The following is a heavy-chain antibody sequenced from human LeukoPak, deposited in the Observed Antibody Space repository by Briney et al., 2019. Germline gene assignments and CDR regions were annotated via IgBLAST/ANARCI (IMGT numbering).Heavy chain of an antibody. CDR2: IYHSGST. J-gene: IGHJ5*02. V-gene: IGHV4-38-2*01. CDR1: GYSISSGYY. D-gene: IGHD3-10*01. Sequence: SETLSLTCAVSGYSISSGYYWGWIRQPPGQGLEWIGSIYHSGSTYYNPSLKSRVTISVDTSKNQFSLKLSSVTAADTAVYYCARGRVSMVRGVIILNWFDPWGQGTLVTVSS. CDR3: ARGRVSMVRGVIILNWFDP.